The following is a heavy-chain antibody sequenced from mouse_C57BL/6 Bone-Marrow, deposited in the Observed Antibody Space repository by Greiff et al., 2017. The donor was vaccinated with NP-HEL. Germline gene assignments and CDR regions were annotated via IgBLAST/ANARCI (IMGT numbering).Heavy chain of an antibody. J-gene: IGHJ2*01. CDR3: ARPTVDYFDY. CDR1: GYTFTSYW. Sequence: QQSCKASGYTFTSYWMQWVKQRPGQGLEWIGEIDPSDSYTNYNQKFKGKATLTVDTSSSTAYMQLSSLTSEDSAVYYCARPTVDYFDYWGQGTTLTVSS. CDR2: IDPSDSYT. V-gene: IGHV1-50*01. D-gene: IGHD1-1*01.